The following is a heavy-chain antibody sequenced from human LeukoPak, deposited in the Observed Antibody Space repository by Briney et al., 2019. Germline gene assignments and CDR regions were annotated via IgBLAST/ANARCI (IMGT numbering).Heavy chain of an antibody. D-gene: IGHD3-22*01. Sequence: SETLPLTCAVYGGSFSGYYWSWIRQPPGKGLEWIGEINHSGSTNYNPSLKSRVTISVDTSKNQFSLKLSSVTAADTAVYYCAREGGYYYDSRLDYWGQGTLVTVSS. CDR2: INHSGST. CDR1: GGSFSGYY. V-gene: IGHV4-34*01. J-gene: IGHJ4*02. CDR3: AREGGYYYDSRLDY.